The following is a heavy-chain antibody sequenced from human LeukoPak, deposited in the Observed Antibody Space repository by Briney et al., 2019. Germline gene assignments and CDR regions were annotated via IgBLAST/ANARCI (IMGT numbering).Heavy chain of an antibody. CDR3: ANDRNIGY. J-gene: IGHJ4*02. CDR1: GFTFSSYG. Sequence: QPGRSLRLSCAASGFTFSSYGMHWVRQAPGKGLEWVAVISCDGSNKYYADSVKGRFTISRDNSKNTLYLQMNSLRAEDTAVYYCANDRNIGYWGQGTLVTVSS. CDR2: ISCDGSNK. V-gene: IGHV3-30*18.